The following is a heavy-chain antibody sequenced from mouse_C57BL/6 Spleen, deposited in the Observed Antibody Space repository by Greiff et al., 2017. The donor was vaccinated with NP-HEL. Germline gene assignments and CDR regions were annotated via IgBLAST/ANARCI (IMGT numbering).Heavy chain of an antibody. J-gene: IGHJ2*01. V-gene: IGHV1-15*01. CDR1: GYTFTDYE. CDR2: IDPETGGT. Sequence: QVQLQQSGAELVRPGASVTLSCKASGYTFTDYEMHWVKQTPVHGLEWIGAIDPETGGTAYNQKFKGKAILTADKSSSTAYMELRSLTSEDSAVYYCTRTGDYGTPYYFVYWGQGTTLTVSS. D-gene: IGHD2-1*01. CDR3: TRTGDYGTPYYFVY.